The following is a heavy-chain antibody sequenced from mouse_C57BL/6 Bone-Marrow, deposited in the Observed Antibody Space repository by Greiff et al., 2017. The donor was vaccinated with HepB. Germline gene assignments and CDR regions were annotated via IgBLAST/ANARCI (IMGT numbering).Heavy chain of an antibody. CDR2: ISSGSSTI. CDR1: GFTFSDYG. Sequence: EVMLVESGGGLVKPGGSLKLSCAASGFTFSDYGMHWVRQAPEKGLEWVAYISSGSSTIYYADTVKGRFTISRDNAKNTLFLQMTSLRSEDTAMYYCARRLGYDGAWFAYWGQGTLVTVSA. J-gene: IGHJ3*01. CDR3: ARRLGYDGAWFAY. V-gene: IGHV5-17*01. D-gene: IGHD2-2*01.